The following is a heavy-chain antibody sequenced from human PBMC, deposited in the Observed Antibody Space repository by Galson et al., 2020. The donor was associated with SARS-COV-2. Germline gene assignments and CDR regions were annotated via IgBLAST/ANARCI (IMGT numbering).Heavy chain of an antibody. CDR2: IDHSDSYT. Sequence: GESLKISCKGSGSSFTSYWISWVRQMPGKGLEWMGRIDHSDSYTNYSPSFQGHVTISADKSISTAYLQWSSLKASDTAMYYCARARPPAGTFDPWGQGTLVTVSS. CDR1: GSSFTSYW. D-gene: IGHD1-1*01. V-gene: IGHV5-10-1*01. CDR3: ARARPPAGTFDP. J-gene: IGHJ5*02.